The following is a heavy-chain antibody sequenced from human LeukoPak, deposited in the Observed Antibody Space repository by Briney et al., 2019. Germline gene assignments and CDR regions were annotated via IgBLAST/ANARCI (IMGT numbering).Heavy chain of an antibody. Sequence: ASVKVSCKASGYTFTGYYMHWVRQAPGKGLEWMGWINPNSGGTNYAQKFQGRVTMTRDTSISTAYMELSRLRSDDTAVYYCARDPLPHVVVTAIPPEDYYYYMDVWGKGTTVTVSS. CDR1: GYTFTGYY. CDR3: ARDPLPHVVVTAIPPEDYYYYMDV. D-gene: IGHD2-21*02. V-gene: IGHV1-2*02. J-gene: IGHJ6*03. CDR2: INPNSGGT.